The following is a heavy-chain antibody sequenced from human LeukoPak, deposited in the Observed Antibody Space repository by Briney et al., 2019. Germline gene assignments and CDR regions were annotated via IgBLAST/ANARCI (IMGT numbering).Heavy chain of an antibody. CDR2: VKGDGSGT. D-gene: IGHD6-13*01. Sequence: PGGSLRLSCAASGFTFSSAWIHWVRQAPGKGLVWVSHVKGDGSGTIYADSVKGRFTISRDNAKNSLYLQMNSLRAEDTAVYYCARDVAAGQYDWGQGTLVTVSS. J-gene: IGHJ4*02. CDR3: ARDVAAGQYD. CDR1: GFTFSSAW. V-gene: IGHV3-74*01.